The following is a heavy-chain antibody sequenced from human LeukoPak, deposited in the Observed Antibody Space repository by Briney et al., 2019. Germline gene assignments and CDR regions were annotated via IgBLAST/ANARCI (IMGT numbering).Heavy chain of an antibody. CDR1: GFTFSSYA. D-gene: IGHD2-21*02. CDR3: AKDLYHIVVVTLDY. Sequence: PGGSLRLSCAACGFTFSSYAMSWVRQAPGKGLEWVSAISGSGGSTYYADSVKGRFTISRDNSKNTLYLQMNSLRAEDTAVYYCAKDLYHIVVVTLDYWGQGTLVTVSS. J-gene: IGHJ4*02. CDR2: ISGSGGST. V-gene: IGHV3-23*01.